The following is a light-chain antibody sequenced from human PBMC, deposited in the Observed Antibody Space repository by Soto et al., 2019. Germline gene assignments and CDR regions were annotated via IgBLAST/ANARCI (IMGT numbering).Light chain of an antibody. CDR2: GAS. CDR1: QSVSNNY. Sequence: IVVNQSPGTLSLSPGERATLSCRASQSVSNNYLAWYQQKPVQAPRLLIFGASTRATGIPARFSGSGSGTEFTLTISSLEPEDFTVYFCHEYAHVPQRFARGAKVDNK. J-gene: IGKJ1*01. CDR3: HEYAHVPQR. V-gene: IGKV3-20*01.